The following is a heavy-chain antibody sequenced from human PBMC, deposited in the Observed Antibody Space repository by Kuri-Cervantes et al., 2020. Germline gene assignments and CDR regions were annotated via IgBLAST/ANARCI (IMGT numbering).Heavy chain of an antibody. CDR1: GFTVSSNY. CDR2: IYSGGDT. CDR3: ATDLRYCSGGTCYGILDC. D-gene: IGHD2-15*01. V-gene: IGHV3-53*01. Sequence: GGSLRLSCAASGFTVSSNYMSWVRQGPGKGLEWVSVIYSGGDTYYADSVRGRFTISRDNSKNTLYLQMNSLRAEDTAVYYCATDLRYCSGGTCYGILDCWGQGTLVTVSS. J-gene: IGHJ4*02.